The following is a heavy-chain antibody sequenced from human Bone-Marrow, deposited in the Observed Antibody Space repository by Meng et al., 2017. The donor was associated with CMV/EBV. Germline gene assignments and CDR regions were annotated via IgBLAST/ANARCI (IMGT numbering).Heavy chain of an antibody. Sequence: LKLSCAASGFNVITKYMSWVRQAPGKGLEWVSVIYSAGNTYYADSVKGRFTISRDNSKNTLHFQMNRLRAEDTAVYYCARVVGLHFDYWGQGTLDTVSS. D-gene: IGHD2-15*01. CDR1: GFNVITKY. J-gene: IGHJ4*02. CDR3: ARVVGLHFDY. CDR2: IYSAGNT. V-gene: IGHV3-53*01.